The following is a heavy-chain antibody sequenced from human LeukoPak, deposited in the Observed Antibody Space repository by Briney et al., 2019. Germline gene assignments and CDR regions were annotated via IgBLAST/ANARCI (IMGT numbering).Heavy chain of an antibody. Sequence: PGGSLRLFCVASGFSFSSYSMNWVRQAPGKGPEWLSFITSTSTTIYYADSVKGRFTVSRDNAKNSPYLQMIVLRAEDTAVYYCVRPIWGGSFHHYDYWGQGTLVTVSS. CDR3: VRPIWGGSFHHYDY. D-gene: IGHD3-16*01. CDR1: GFSFSSYS. J-gene: IGHJ4*02. CDR2: ITSTSTTI. V-gene: IGHV3-48*04.